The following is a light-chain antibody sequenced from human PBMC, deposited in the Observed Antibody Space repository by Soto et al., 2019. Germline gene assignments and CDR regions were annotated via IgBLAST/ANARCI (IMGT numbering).Light chain of an antibody. CDR2: VAS. V-gene: IGKV1D-16*01. J-gene: IGKJ4*01. CDR3: QHYNTFPFT. CDR1: QDISNW. Sequence: DIQMTQSPSSLSAFVGDRVTITCRASQDISNWLAWYQHKPGKAPQSLIRVASSLQRGVPSRFSGSGSGTDFTLTINNLQPEDSATYYCQHYNTFPFTFGGGTKVEI.